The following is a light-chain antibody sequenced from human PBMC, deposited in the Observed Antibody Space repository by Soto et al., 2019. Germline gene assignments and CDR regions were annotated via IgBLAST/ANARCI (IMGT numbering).Light chain of an antibody. J-gene: IGKJ5*01. CDR2: LGS. Sequence: DIVMTQSPLSLPVTPGEPASISCRSSQSLLHSNGYNYLDWYLQKPGQSPQLLIYLGSNRASGVPDRFSGSGSGTDFTLKISRVEAEDFAVSYCQQYGSSPYTFGQGTRLEIK. CDR1: QSLLHSNGYNY. CDR3: QQYGSSPYT. V-gene: IGKV2-28*01.